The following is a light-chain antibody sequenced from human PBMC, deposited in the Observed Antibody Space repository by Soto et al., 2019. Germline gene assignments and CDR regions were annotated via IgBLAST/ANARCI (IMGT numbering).Light chain of an antibody. Sequence: QSVLTQPPSASGTPGQRVTFSCSGSSSNIGGNTVSWFQHLPRTAPKLLIFSNSQRPSGVPDRFSGAKSGTSASLATSGLQSEDEANYYCATWDDGLSAYVFGTGTKV. V-gene: IGLV1-44*01. CDR3: ATWDDGLSAYV. J-gene: IGLJ1*01. CDR2: SNS. CDR1: SSNIGGNT.